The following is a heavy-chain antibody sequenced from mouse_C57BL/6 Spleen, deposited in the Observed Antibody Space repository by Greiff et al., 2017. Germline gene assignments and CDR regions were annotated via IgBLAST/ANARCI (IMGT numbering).Heavy chain of an antibody. CDR2: ISSGSSTI. J-gene: IGHJ4*01. V-gene: IGHV5-17*01. CDR1: GFTFSDYG. Sequence: EVKLVESGGGLVKPGGSLKLSCAASGFTFSDYGMHWVRQAPEKGLEWVAYISSGSSTIDYADTVKGRFTISRDNAKNTLFLQMTSLRSEDTAMYYCARIGRYAMGYWGQGTSVTVSS. CDR3: ARIGRYAMGY.